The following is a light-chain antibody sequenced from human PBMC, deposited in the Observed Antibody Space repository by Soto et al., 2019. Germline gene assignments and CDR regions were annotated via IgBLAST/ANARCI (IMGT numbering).Light chain of an antibody. CDR1: QSVTSSD. Sequence: EIVLTQSPGTLSLSLGESATLSCWASQSVTSSDLAWYQRKPGQAPRLLIYGISTRATGIPDKFSGSGSGTDFTLTVSRLEPEDFAVYYCQQYGSSPITFGQGTRLEIK. J-gene: IGKJ5*01. CDR3: QQYGSSPIT. V-gene: IGKV3-20*01. CDR2: GIS.